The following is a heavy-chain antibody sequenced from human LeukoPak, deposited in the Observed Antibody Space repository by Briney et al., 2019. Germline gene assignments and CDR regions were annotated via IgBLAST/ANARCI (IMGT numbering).Heavy chain of an antibody. CDR1: GFTFSSYS. D-gene: IGHD3-10*01. Sequence: GGSLRLSCAASGFTFSSYSMNWVRQAPGKGLEWVSSISSSSSYIYYADSVKGRFTISRDNAKNSLYLQMNSLRAEDTAVYYCARLRGGADMDVWGQGTTVTVSS. J-gene: IGHJ6*02. CDR2: ISSSSSYI. CDR3: ARLRGGADMDV. V-gene: IGHV3-21*01.